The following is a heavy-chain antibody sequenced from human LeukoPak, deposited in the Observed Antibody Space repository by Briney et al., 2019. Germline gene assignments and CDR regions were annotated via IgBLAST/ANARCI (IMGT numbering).Heavy chain of an antibody. CDR2: INHSGSI. CDR1: GGSISSYY. Sequence: PSETLSLTCTVSGGSISSYYWSWIRQPPGKGLEWIGEINHSGSINYNPSLKSRVTISVDTSKNQFSLKLSSVTAADTAVYYCALMVVTIFDYWGQGTLVTVSS. CDR3: ALMVVTIFDY. D-gene: IGHD2-21*02. V-gene: IGHV4-34*01. J-gene: IGHJ4*02.